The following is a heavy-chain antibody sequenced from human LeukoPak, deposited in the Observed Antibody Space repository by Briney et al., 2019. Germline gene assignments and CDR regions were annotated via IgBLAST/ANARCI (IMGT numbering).Heavy chain of an antibody. CDR3: ATSVVVAANPNY. Sequence: GRSLRLSCAASGFTFSSYGMHWVRQAPGKGLEWVAVISYDRSNKYYADSVKGRFTISRDNSKNTLYLQMNSLRAEDTAVYYCATSVVVAANPNYWGQGTLVTVSS. V-gene: IGHV3-30*03. J-gene: IGHJ4*02. D-gene: IGHD2-15*01. CDR2: ISYDRSNK. CDR1: GFTFSSYG.